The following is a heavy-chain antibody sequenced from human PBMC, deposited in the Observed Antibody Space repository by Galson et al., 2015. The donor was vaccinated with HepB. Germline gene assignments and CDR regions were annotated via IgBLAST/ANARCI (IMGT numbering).Heavy chain of an antibody. Sequence: SLRLSCAASGFTFDGYAMHWVRQAPGKGLEWVSGISWNSGSIGYADSVKGRFTISRDNAKNSLYLQMNSLRAEDTALYYCAKDILPRIQLTIFGVVIGPSGYYYYMDVWGKGTTVTVSS. J-gene: IGHJ6*03. CDR2: ISWNSGSI. V-gene: IGHV3-9*01. D-gene: IGHD3-3*01. CDR3: AKDILPRIQLTIFGVVIGPSGYYYYMDV. CDR1: GFTFDGYA.